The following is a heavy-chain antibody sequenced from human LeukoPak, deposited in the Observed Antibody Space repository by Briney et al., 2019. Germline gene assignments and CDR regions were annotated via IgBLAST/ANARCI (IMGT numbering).Heavy chain of an antibody. V-gene: IGHV4-61*08. J-gene: IGHJ4*02. CDR2: SGSP. CDR1: GDSVSSAGYH. D-gene: IGHD2-21*01. Sequence: SSETLSLTCSVSGDSVSSAGYHWSWIRQAPGKGLEWIGHSGSPNYNPSLKSRVMISIDTSKNQFSLKVSTVTAADTAVYYCTTYYVGEGGRGHWGPGTLVTVSS. CDR3: TTYYVGEGGRGH.